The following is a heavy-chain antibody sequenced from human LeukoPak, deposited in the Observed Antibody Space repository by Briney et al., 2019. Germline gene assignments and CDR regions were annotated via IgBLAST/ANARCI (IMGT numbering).Heavy chain of an antibody. CDR3: ATLNYDSGDYYYFDS. J-gene: IGHJ4*02. V-gene: IGHV1-2*02. Sequence: ASVKVSCKASGYTFTGYYMHWVRQAPGQGLEWMGWINPNSGGTNYAQKFQGRVTISVDTSTNQFSLKLSSVTAADTAVYYCATLNYDSGDYYYFDSWGQGTLVTVSS. D-gene: IGHD3-22*01. CDR2: INPNSGGT. CDR1: GYTFTGYY.